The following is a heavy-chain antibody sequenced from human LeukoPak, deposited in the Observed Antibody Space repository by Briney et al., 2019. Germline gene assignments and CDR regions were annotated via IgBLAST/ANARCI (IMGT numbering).Heavy chain of an antibody. J-gene: IGHJ4*02. V-gene: IGHV4-61*02. CDR2: IYTSGST. CDR1: GGSISSSSYY. D-gene: IGHD3-22*01. Sequence: SQTLSLTCTVSGGSISSSSYYWSWIRQPAGTGLEWIGRIYTSGSTNYNPSLKSRVTISVDTSKNQFSLQLSSVTAADTAVYYCARSLSSGYYYSDYWGQGTLVTVSS. CDR3: ARSLSSGYYYSDY.